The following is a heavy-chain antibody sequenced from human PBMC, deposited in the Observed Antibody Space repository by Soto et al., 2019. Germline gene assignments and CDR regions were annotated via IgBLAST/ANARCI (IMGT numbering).Heavy chain of an antibody. V-gene: IGHV3-9*01. J-gene: IGHJ6*02. CDR2: ISWNSGSI. CDR1: GFTFDDYA. CDR3: AKVKGTYGMDV. Sequence: EVQLVESGGGLAQPGRSLRLSCAASGFTFDDYAMHWVRQAPGKGLEWVSGISWNSGSIGYADSVKGRFTISRDNAKNSLYLQMNSLRAEDTALYYCAKVKGTYGMDVWGQGTTVTVSS. D-gene: IGHD1-1*01.